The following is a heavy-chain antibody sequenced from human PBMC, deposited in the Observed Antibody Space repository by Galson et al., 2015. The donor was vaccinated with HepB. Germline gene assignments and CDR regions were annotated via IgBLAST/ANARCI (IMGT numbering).Heavy chain of an antibody. J-gene: IGHJ4*02. CDR1: GYTVTAFY. Sequence: SVKVSCKASGYTVTAFYIHWVRQAPGQGLESMGWINPKNGVTKYAQRFQGRVTMTRDTSISTAYMELTRLRSDDTAVYYCARDYLGDNSNDFFFDYWGQGTLVTVSS. CDR3: ARDYLGDNSNDFFFDY. V-gene: IGHV1-2*02. CDR2: INPKNGVT. D-gene: IGHD3/OR15-3a*01.